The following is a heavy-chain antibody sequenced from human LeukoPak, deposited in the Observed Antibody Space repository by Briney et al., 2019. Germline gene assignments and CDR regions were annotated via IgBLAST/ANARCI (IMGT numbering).Heavy chain of an antibody. CDR2: ITGTSSTI. D-gene: IGHD3-3*01. Sequence: GGSLRLSCAASGFTFSSYAMSWVRQAPGKGLEWLSYITGTSSTIHYADSVKGRFTISRDNAKNSVYLQMNSLRAEDTAVYYCASTKGYFDYWGQGTLVTVSS. CDR3: ASTKGYFDY. J-gene: IGHJ4*02. CDR1: GFTFSSYA. V-gene: IGHV3-48*01.